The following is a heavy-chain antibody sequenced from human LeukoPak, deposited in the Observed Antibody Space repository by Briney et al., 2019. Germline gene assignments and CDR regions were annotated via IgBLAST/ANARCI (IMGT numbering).Heavy chain of an antibody. D-gene: IGHD3-9*01. Sequence: GGSLRLSCTASGFTFGDYAMSWFRQAPGKGLEWVGFIRSKAYGGTTEYAASVKGRFTISRDDSKSIAYLQMNSLKTEDTAVYYCTRDRLGHYDILTGYLNHHIDYWGQGTLVTVSS. V-gene: IGHV3-49*03. CDR1: GFTFGDYA. J-gene: IGHJ4*02. CDR2: IRSKAYGGTT. CDR3: TRDRLGHYDILTGYLNHHIDY.